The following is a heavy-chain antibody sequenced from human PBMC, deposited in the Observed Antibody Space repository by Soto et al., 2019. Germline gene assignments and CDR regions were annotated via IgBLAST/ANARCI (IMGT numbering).Heavy chain of an antibody. V-gene: IGHV3-23*01. D-gene: IGHD6-13*01. CDR2: ISGSGGST. CDR1: GFTFSSYA. CDR3: AKFQGAGGQTPGTAAAQGHWFDP. J-gene: IGHJ5*02. Sequence: EVQLLESGGGLVQPGGSLRLSCAASGFTFSSYAMSWVRHAPGKGLEWVSAISGSGGSTYYADSVKGRFTISRDNSKNTLYLQMNSLRAEETGVYYFAKFQGAGGQTPGTAAAQGHWFDPWGQGTLVTVSS.